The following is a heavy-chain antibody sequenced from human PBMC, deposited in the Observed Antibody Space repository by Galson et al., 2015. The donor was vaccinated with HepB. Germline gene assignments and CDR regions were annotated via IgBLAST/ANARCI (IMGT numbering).Heavy chain of an antibody. CDR1: GFTFSNYW. Sequence: SLRLSCAASGFTFSNYWMHWVRHAPGKGLVWVSRVNSDGSSTNYADSVKGRFTISRDNAKNTLYLQMNSLKAEDTAVYYCARGTRGYCSGGGCLPGDYWGQGTLVTVSS. V-gene: IGHV3-74*01. CDR3: ARGTRGYCSGGGCLPGDY. CDR2: VNSDGSST. D-gene: IGHD2-15*01. J-gene: IGHJ4*02.